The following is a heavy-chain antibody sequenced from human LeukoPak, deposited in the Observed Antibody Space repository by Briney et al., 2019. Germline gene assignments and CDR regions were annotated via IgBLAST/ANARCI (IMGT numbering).Heavy chain of an antibody. D-gene: IGHD3-10*01. J-gene: IGHJ4*02. V-gene: IGHV3-23*01. Sequence: GGSLRLSCAASEFTFSSYGMHWVRQAPGKGLEWVSVISADSATTFYADSVKGRFTISRDNAKNTVFLQMSSLRAEDTALYYCARKSASGNYPLDYWGQGTLVTVSS. CDR3: ARKSASGNYPLDY. CDR1: EFTFSSYG. CDR2: ISADSATT.